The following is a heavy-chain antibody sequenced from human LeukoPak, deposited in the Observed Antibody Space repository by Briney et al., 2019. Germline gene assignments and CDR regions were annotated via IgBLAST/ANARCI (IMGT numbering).Heavy chain of an antibody. CDR3: ASGTGYYFGGAFDI. CDR1: GGSISSGDYY. V-gene: IGHV4-30-4*01. CDR2: IYYSGST. D-gene: IGHD3/OR15-3a*01. J-gene: IGHJ3*02. Sequence: EASETLSLTCTVSGGSISSGDYYWSWIRQPPGKGLEWIGYIYYSGSTYYNPSLKSRVTISVDTSKNQFSLKLSSVTAADTAVYYCASGTGYYFGGAFDIWGQGTMVTVSS.